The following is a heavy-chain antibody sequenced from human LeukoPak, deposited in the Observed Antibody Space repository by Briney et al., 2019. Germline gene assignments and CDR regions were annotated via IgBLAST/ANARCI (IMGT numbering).Heavy chain of an antibody. Sequence: PGGSLRLSCAASGFIFDDYAMHWVRQAPGKGLEWVANIKQDGSEKYYVDSVKGRFTISRDNAKNSLYLQMNSLRAEDTAVYYCAKLAKYFYGAETFYFFEHWGQGTPVTASS. J-gene: IGHJ4*02. D-gene: IGHD3-10*01. CDR1: GFIFDDYA. CDR3: AKLAKYFYGAETFYFFEH. V-gene: IGHV3-7*01. CDR2: IKQDGSEK.